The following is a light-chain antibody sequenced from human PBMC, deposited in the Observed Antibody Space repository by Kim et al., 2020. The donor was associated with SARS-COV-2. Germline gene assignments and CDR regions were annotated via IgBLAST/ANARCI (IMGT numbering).Light chain of an antibody. J-gene: IGLJ2*01. CDR2: KDS. V-gene: IGLV3-25*03. Sequence: SPGQTARITCSGDALPKQYAYWYQQKPGQAPVLVIYKDSERPSGIPERFSGSSSGTTVTLTISGVQAEDEAVYYCQSADSSGTFVVFGGGTQLTVL. CDR3: QSADSSGTFVV. CDR1: ALPKQY.